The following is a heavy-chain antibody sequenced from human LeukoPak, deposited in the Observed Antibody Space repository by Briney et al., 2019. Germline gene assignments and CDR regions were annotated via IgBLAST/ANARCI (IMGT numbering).Heavy chain of an antibody. CDR2: ISSSSSYI. J-gene: IGHJ4*02. D-gene: IGHD1-26*01. Sequence: GGSLRLSCAASGFTFSSYSMNWVRQAPGKGLEWVSSISSSSSYIYYADSVKGRFTISRDNAKNSLYLQMNSLRAEDTAVYYCARDQRIVGATNCDFDYWGQGTLVTVSS. CDR1: GFTFSSYS. V-gene: IGHV3-21*01. CDR3: ARDQRIVGATNCDFDY.